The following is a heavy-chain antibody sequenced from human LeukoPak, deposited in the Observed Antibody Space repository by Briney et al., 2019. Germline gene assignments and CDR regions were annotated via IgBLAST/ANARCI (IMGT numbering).Heavy chain of an antibody. D-gene: IGHD3-22*01. Sequence: SGTLSLTCAVSGGSINSNYWWTWVRQSPGKGLEWIGEIYHTGSVNYNLSLESRVTISRDRSKNQFSLMLRSVTAADTAVYYCARDPSGYFNYWGQGTLATVSS. J-gene: IGHJ4*02. V-gene: IGHV4-4*02. CDR2: IYHTGSV. CDR1: GGSINSNYW. CDR3: ARDPSGYFNY.